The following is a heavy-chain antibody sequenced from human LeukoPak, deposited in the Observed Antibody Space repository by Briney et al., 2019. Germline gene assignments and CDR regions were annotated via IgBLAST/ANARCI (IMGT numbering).Heavy chain of an antibody. J-gene: IGHJ4*02. D-gene: IGHD6-13*01. Sequence: GGSLRLSCAASGFTFSSYGMHWVRQAPGQGLEWMGWINPNSGGTNYAQKFQGRVTMTRDTSISTAYMELSRLRSDDTAVYYCARIGDRSSSWYSSFDYWGQGTLVTVSS. CDR2: INPNSGGT. CDR3: ARIGDRSSSWYSSFDY. CDR1: GFTFSSYG. V-gene: IGHV1-2*02.